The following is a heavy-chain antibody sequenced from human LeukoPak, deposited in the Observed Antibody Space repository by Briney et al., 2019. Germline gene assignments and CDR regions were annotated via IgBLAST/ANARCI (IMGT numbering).Heavy chain of an antibody. J-gene: IGHJ3*02. V-gene: IGHV3-23*01. Sequence: GGSLRLSCAASGFTFSTYWMHWVRQAPGKGLEWVSAISGSGGSTYYADSVKGRFTISRDNSKNTLYLQMNSLRAEDTAVYYCAKGSGYYTWAFDIWGQGTMVTVSS. CDR2: ISGSGGST. D-gene: IGHD3-3*01. CDR3: AKGSGYYTWAFDI. CDR1: GFTFSTYW.